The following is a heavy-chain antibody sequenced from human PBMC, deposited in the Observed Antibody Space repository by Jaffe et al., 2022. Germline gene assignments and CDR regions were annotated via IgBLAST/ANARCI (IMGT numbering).Heavy chain of an antibody. D-gene: IGHD6-19*01. V-gene: IGHV3-49*03. CDR3: TREEGYSSVGAFDI. CDR2: IRSKAYGGTT. Sequence: EVQLVESGGGLVQPGRSLRLSCTASGFTFGDYAMSWFRQAPGKGLEWVGFIRSKAYGGTTEYAASVKGRFTISRDDSKSIAYLQMNSLKTEDTAVYYCTREEGYSSVGAFDIWGQGTMVTVSS. CDR1: GFTFGDYA. J-gene: IGHJ3*02.